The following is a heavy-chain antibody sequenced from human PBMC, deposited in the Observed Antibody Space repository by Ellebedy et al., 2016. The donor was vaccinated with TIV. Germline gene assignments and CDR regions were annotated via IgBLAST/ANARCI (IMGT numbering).Heavy chain of an antibody. J-gene: IGHJ4*02. CDR2: IIPIFGTA. Sequence: ASVKVSXXASGGTFSSYAISWVRQAPGQGLEWMGGIIPIFGTANYAQKFQGRVTITADESTNTAYMELSSLRSEDTAVYYCARGGAVADPFDYWGQGTLVTVSS. D-gene: IGHD6-19*01. CDR1: GGTFSSYA. CDR3: ARGGAVADPFDY. V-gene: IGHV1-69*13.